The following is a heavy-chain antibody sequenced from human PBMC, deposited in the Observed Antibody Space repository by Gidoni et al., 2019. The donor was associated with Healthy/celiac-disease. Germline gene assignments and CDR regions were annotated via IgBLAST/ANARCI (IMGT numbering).Heavy chain of an antibody. CDR2: IRSKAYGGTT. J-gene: IGHJ4*02. D-gene: IGHD6-13*01. Sequence: EVQLVESGGGLVQPGRSLRLSCTASGFTFGDYAMSWVRQAPGKGLEWVGFIRSKAYGGTTEYAASVKGRFTISRDDSKSIAYLQMNSLKTEDTAVYYCTRDRVAAAGLDWGQGTLVTVSS. V-gene: IGHV3-49*04. CDR3: TRDRVAAAGLD. CDR1: GFTFGDYA.